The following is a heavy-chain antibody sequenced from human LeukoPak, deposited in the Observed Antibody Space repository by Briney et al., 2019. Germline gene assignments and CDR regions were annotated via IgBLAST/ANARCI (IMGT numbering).Heavy chain of an antibody. J-gene: IGHJ4*02. V-gene: IGHV4-39*07. Sequence: SETLSLTCTVSGGSISGSSYYWGWIRQPPGKGLEWIGSIYYSGSTYYNPSLRSRVTISVDTSKNQFSLKLSSVTAADTAVYYCARTITGRIIDYWGQGTLVTVSS. D-gene: IGHD1-20*01. CDR1: GGSISGSSYY. CDR2: IYYSGST. CDR3: ARTITGRIIDY.